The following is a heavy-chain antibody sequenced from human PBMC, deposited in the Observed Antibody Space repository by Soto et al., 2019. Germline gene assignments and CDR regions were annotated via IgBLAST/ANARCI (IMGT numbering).Heavy chain of an antibody. J-gene: IGHJ5*02. V-gene: IGHV4-39*01. CDR1: RHSISKCNDH. CDR3: TRTASWLDP. CDR2: THHSGSA. Sequence: DTLSLTCALSRHSISKCNDHWSWIRQAPGKGPEWIGNTHHSGSAYYNPSLKSRVPISVDTSNSQVSLRLSSVPAADPAIYYCTRTASWLDPWGEGNLVTVCS.